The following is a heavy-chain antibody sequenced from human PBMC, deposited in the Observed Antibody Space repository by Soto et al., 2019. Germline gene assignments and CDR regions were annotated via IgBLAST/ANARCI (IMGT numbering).Heavy chain of an antibody. CDR2: IYYSGST. Sequence: QVQLQESGPGLVKPSQTLSLTCTVSGGSISSGGYYWSWIRQHPGKGLEWIGYIYYSGSTYYNPSLKSRATIPEDTYKTQFSLKLSPVTAADTAVYYCAVTVYCRSTCCCRYAFDIWGQGTMVTVSS. CDR1: GGSISSGGYY. D-gene: IGHD2-2*01. V-gene: IGHV4-31*03. CDR3: AVTVYCRSTCCCRYAFDI. J-gene: IGHJ3*02.